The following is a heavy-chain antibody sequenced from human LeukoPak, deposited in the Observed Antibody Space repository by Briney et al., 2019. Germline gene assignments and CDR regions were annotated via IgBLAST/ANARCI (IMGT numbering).Heavy chain of an antibody. CDR1: GGSISSGGYS. CDR2: IYHSGST. Sequence: SQTLSLTCDVSGGSISSGGYSWSWIRQPPGKGLEWIGYIYHSGSTYYNPSLKSRVTISVDRSKNQFSLKLSSVTAADTAVYYCARVGYYGSGGTRHDAFDIWGQGTLVTVSS. V-gene: IGHV4-30-2*01. CDR3: ARVGYYGSGGTRHDAFDI. D-gene: IGHD3-10*01. J-gene: IGHJ3*02.